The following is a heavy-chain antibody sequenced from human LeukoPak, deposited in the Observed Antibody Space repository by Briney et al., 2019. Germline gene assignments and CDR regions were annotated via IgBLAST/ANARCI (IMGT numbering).Heavy chain of an antibody. CDR3: TTYGSGRKFDY. V-gene: IGHV3-15*04. Sequence: PGGSLRLSCAASRFTFSSYAMSWVRQAPGKGLEWVGRIESKTDGGTTDYAAPVKGRFTISRDDSTNTLNLQMNSLKSEDTAVYYCTTYGSGRKFDYWGQGILVTVSS. CDR1: RFTFSSYA. CDR2: IESKTDGGTT. D-gene: IGHD3-10*01. J-gene: IGHJ4*02.